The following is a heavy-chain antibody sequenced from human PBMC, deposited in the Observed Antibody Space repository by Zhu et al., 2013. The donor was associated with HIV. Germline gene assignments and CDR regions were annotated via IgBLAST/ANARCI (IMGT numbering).Heavy chain of an antibody. D-gene: IGHD2-2*01. CDR1: GYTFSAYG. Sequence: QVELVQSGGEVKKPGASVKVSCQASGYTFSAYGLSWLRQAPGQGLDWMGWIGVYSGDTNLAQKFQGRLTLTTDISTSEVYMELATLRPDDTAIYFCVRDRLRGTPGLFAMWGRGTPITVSS. V-gene: IGHV1-18*04. J-gene: IGHJ2*01. CDR2: IGVYSGDT. CDR3: VRDRLRGTPGLFAM.